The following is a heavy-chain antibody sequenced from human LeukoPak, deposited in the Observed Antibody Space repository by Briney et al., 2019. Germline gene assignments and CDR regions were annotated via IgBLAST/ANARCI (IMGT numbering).Heavy chain of an antibody. D-gene: IGHD3-10*01. CDR3: ASTRGVDDAFDI. CDR1: GGSFSGYY. J-gene: IGHJ3*02. Sequence: PSETMSLTSAVYGGSFSGYYWSWIRQPPGKGLEWIGEINHSGSTNYNPSLKSRVTISVDTSKNQFSLKLSAVTAADTAVYYCASTRGVDDAFDIWGQGTMVTVSS. CDR2: INHSGST. V-gene: IGHV4-34*01.